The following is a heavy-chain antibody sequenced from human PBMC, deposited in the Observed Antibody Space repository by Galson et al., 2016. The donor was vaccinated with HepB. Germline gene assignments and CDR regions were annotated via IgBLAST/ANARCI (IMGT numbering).Heavy chain of an antibody. D-gene: IGHD1-26*01. CDR1: GFTFSDYA. Sequence: SLRLSCAASGFTFSDYAMHWVRQAPGKGLEYVSGINDNGGTLHYSDPVKGRFTISRDNARNMVYLQMTSLTPEDTALSYCVKDIRGSYSFDWWGQGTLVTVSS. V-gene: IGHV3-64D*06. CDR2: INDNGGTL. CDR3: VKDIRGSYSFDW. J-gene: IGHJ4*02.